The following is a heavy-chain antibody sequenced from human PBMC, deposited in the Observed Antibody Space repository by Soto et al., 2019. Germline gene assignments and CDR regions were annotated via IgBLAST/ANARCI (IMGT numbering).Heavy chain of an antibody. CDR3: AHRFDWYYFDY. CDR2: IYWDDDK. Sequence: QITLKESGPPLVKPTQTLTLTCTFSGFSLSTTEVGVAWIRQPPGKALEWLALIYWDDDKRYSPSLKSRLTITKDTSKNQVVLRMTNMDPVDTATYYCAHRFDWYYFDYWGQGTLVTVSS. CDR1: GFSLSTTEVG. D-gene: IGHD3-9*01. V-gene: IGHV2-5*02. J-gene: IGHJ4*02.